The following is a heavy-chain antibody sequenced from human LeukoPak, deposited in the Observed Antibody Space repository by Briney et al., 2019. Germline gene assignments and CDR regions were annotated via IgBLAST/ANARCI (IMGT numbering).Heavy chain of an antibody. J-gene: IGHJ4*02. D-gene: IGHD5-18*01. CDR1: GFTVSSNY. CDR2: IYSGGST. V-gene: IGHV3-66*01. Sequence: GGSLRLSCAASGFTVSSNYMSWVRQAPGKGLEWVSVIYSGGSTYYADSVKGRFTISRDNSKNTLYLQMNSLRAEDTAVYYCAVRGYSYGLETNFDYWGQGTLVTVSS. CDR3: AVRGYSYGLETNFDY.